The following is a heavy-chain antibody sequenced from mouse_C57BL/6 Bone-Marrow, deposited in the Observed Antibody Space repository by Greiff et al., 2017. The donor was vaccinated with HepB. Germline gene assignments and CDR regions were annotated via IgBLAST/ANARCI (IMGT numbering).Heavy chain of an antibody. CDR2: IYPGNSDT. CDR3: TRSGQFITTVVADFDY. Sequence: VHVKQSGTVLARPGASVKMSCKTSGYTFTSYWMHWVKQRPGQGLEWIGAIYPGNSDTSYNQKFKGKAKLTAVTSASTAYMELSSLTNEDSAVYYCTRSGQFITTVVADFDYWGQGTSVTVSS. J-gene: IGHJ4*01. V-gene: IGHV1-5*01. D-gene: IGHD1-1*01. CDR1: GYTFTSYW.